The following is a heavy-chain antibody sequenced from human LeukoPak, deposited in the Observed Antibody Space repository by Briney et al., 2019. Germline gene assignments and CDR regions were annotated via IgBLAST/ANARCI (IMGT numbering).Heavy chain of an antibody. Sequence: ASVKVSCKASGYTFTSYGISWVRQAPGQGLEWMGWISAYNGNTNYAQKLQGGVTMTTDTSTSTAYMELRSLRSDDTAVYYCARGKLVAKEYSSSSGFDYWGQGTLVTVSS. J-gene: IGHJ4*02. V-gene: IGHV1-18*01. CDR2: ISAYNGNT. CDR3: ARGKLVAKEYSSSSGFDY. CDR1: GYTFTSYG. D-gene: IGHD6-6*01.